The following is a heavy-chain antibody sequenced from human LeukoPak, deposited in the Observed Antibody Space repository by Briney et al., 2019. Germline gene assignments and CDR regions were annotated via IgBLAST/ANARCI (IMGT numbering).Heavy chain of an antibody. V-gene: IGHV3-15*01. CDR3: TTRNAGYDSIDY. J-gene: IGHJ4*02. Sequence: PGGSLRLSCAASGFTFIKAWMSWVRQAPGKGLEWVGRVKSKSDGGTIDYAAPVKGRFTISRDDSKNTLYLQMSSLKTEDTAVYYCTTRNAGYDSIDYWGQGTLVTVSS. D-gene: IGHD2-2*01. CDR2: VKSKSDGGTI. CDR1: GFTFIKAW.